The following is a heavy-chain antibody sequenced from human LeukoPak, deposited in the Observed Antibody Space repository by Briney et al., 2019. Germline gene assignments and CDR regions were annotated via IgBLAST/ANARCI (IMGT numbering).Heavy chain of an antibody. D-gene: IGHD6-13*01. CDR3: ARGPVAAAGSHNYYYYGMDV. Sequence: GGSVRLSCAASWFTVSSNYMTWVRQAPGKGLEWVAVIYSGGSAYYADSVKGRFTISRDNSKNTLYLQMNSLRAEDTAVYFCARGPVAAAGSHNYYYYGMDVWGQGTTVTVSS. CDR2: IYSGGSA. V-gene: IGHV3-53*01. J-gene: IGHJ6*02. CDR1: WFTVSSNY.